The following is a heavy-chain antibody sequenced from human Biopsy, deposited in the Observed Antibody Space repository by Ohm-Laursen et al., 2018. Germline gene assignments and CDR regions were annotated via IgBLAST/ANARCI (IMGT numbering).Heavy chain of an antibody. J-gene: IGHJ3*02. Sequence: GASVKVSCKVSGYTLTELSMHWVRQAPGKGLEWMGWISGFTANTNYAQKFQGRVTMTADTSTSTAYMELRSLRSDDTAVYFCARSLPAIRVYAFDIGGQGTMVTVSS. CDR1: GYTLTELS. CDR3: ARSLPAIRVYAFDI. V-gene: IGHV1-18*01. D-gene: IGHD6-13*01. CDR2: ISGFTANT.